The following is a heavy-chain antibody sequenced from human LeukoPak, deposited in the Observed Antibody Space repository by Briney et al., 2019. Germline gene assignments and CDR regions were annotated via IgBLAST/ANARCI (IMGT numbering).Heavy chain of an antibody. Sequence: GGSLRLSCAASGFTFSSYSMNWVRQAPGKGLEWVSSISSSSYIYYADSVEGRFTISRDNAKNSLYLQMNSLRAEDTAVYYCATRAPYYDILTGYYHRWGQGTLVTVSS. D-gene: IGHD3-9*01. V-gene: IGHV3-21*01. CDR3: ATRAPYYDILTGYYHR. CDR1: GFTFSSYS. J-gene: IGHJ4*02. CDR2: ISSSSYI.